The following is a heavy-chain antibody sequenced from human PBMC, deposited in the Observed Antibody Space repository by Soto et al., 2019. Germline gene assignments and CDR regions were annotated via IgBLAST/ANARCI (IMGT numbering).Heavy chain of an antibody. V-gene: IGHV1-18*01. CDR2: ISAYNGNT. Sequence: ASVKVSCKASGYTFTSYGISWVRQAPGQGLEWMGWISAYNGNTNYAQKLQGRVTMTTDTSTSTAYMELRSLRSDDTAVYYCARRYSSSWYLNGMDVWGQGTTVTVSS. CDR1: GYTFTSYG. D-gene: IGHD6-13*01. CDR3: ARRYSSSWYLNGMDV. J-gene: IGHJ6*02.